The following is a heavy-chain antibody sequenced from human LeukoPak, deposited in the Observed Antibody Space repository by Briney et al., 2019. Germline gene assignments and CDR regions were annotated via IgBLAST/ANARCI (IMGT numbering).Heavy chain of an antibody. V-gene: IGHV3-21*01. Sequence: NPGWSLRLSCAASGFTFSSYTMNWVRQAPGKGLEWVSIISSGSSYIHYADSVKGRFTISRDNSKNTLFVQMNSLRAEDTAMYYCAKENCYDGSCYPFDYWGQGTLVTVSS. CDR1: GFTFSSYT. CDR2: ISSGSSYI. CDR3: AKENCYDGSCYPFDY. J-gene: IGHJ4*02. D-gene: IGHD2-15*01.